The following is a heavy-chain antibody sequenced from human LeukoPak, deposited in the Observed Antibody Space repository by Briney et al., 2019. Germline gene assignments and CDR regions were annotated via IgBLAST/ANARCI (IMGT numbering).Heavy chain of an antibody. J-gene: IGHJ4*02. D-gene: IGHD3-22*01. V-gene: IGHV3-23*01. Sequence: GGSLRLSCAASGFTFSSYGMSWVRQAPGKGLEWVSAISGSGGSTYYADSVKGRFTISRDNSKNTLYLQMNSLRAEDTAVYYCATRYYYDSSGRTPGYYFDYWGQGTLVTVSS. CDR1: GFTFSSYG. CDR2: ISGSGGST. CDR3: ATRYYYDSSGRTPGYYFDY.